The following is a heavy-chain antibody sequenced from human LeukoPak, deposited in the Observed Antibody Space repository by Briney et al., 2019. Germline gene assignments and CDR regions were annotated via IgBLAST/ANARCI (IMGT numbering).Heavy chain of an antibody. D-gene: IGHD4-17*01. V-gene: IGHV3-53*01. CDR2: MYNNGNT. Sequence: GGSLRLSCAASGLTVSSKYMSWVRQAPGKGLEWVSVMYNNGNTRYADSVKGRFTISRDNVKNMVYLQMNSLRSEDTAVYYCARVCGDRVAYWGQGTLVTVSS. J-gene: IGHJ4*02. CDR3: ARVCGDRVAY. CDR1: GLTVSSKY.